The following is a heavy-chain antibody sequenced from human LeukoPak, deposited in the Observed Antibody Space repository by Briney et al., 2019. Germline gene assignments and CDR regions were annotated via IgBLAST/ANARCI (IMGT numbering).Heavy chain of an antibody. CDR2: ISGSGGST. Sequence: GGSLRLSCAASGFTFSSYAMSWVRQAPGKGLEWVSAISGSGGSTYYADSVKGRFTISRDNSKNTLYLQMNSQRAEDTAVYYCANVVVVAATHAEYFQHWGQGTLVTVSS. V-gene: IGHV3-23*01. CDR3: ANVVVVAATHAEYFQH. J-gene: IGHJ1*01. D-gene: IGHD2-15*01. CDR1: GFTFSSYA.